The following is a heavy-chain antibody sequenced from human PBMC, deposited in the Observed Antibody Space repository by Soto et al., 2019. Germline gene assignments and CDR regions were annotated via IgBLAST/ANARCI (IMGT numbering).Heavy chain of an antibody. Sequence: PGGSLRLSCAASGFTFSSYWMHWVRQAPGKGLVWVSRINSDGSSTSYADSVKGRFTISRDTAKNTLYLQMNSLRAEDTAVYYCARDTSGGYYYDSSHSADTFDIWGQGTMVAVSS. CDR2: INSDGSST. CDR1: GFTFSSYW. J-gene: IGHJ3*02. D-gene: IGHD3-22*01. V-gene: IGHV3-74*01. CDR3: ARDTSGGYYYDSSHSADTFDI.